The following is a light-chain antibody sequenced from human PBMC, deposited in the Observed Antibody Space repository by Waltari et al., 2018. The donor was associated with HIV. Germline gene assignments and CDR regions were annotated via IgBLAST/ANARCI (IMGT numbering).Light chain of an antibody. CDR2: EVS. V-gene: IGLV2-14*01. CDR1: VGGYNY. Sequence: VGGYNYVSWYQQHPGKAPKLMIYEVSNRPSGVSNRFSGSKSGNTASLTISGLQAEDEADYYCSSYASSSTPYVFGTGTKVTVL. CDR3: SSYASSSTPYV. J-gene: IGLJ1*01.